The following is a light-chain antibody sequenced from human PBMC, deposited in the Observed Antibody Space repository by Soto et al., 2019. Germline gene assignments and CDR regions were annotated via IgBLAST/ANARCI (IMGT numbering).Light chain of an antibody. V-gene: IGKV3-15*01. Sequence: EIVLTQSPGTLSLSTGERAAFSCRASQSVGTNLAWYQQKPGQAPRLLILGASTRASGIPAKFSGSGSGTEFTLSIGSLQSEDFAIYYCQQYDNWPPRWTFGQGTKVDIK. CDR3: QQYDNWPPRWT. CDR1: QSVGTN. J-gene: IGKJ2*01. CDR2: GAS.